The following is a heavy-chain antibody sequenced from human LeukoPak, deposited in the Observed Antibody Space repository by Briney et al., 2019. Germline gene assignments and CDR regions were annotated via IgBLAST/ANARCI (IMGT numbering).Heavy chain of an antibody. J-gene: IGHJ4*02. D-gene: IGHD3-22*01. CDR2: ISYDGSNK. V-gene: IGHV3-30*18. CDR3: AKDQIYYDSSGLLDY. CDR1: GFTFSSYG. Sequence: PGGSLRLSYAASGFTFSSYGMHWVRQAPGKGLEWVAVISYDGSNKYYADSVKGRFTISRDNSKNTLYLQMNSLRAEDTAVYYCAKDQIYYDSSGLLDYWGQGTLVTVSS.